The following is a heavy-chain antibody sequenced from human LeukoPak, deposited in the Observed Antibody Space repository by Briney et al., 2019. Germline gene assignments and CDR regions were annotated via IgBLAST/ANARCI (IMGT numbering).Heavy chain of an antibody. J-gene: IGHJ5*01. V-gene: IGHV3-23*01. Sequence: GGSLRLSCAASGFTFSSYSMNWVRQAPGKGLEWVSAISTTTYYADFVEGRFTISRDNSKNTLYLQMNSLRAEDTAVYYCAKPIGPRYGDYHNSCFDSWGQGTLVTVSS. D-gene: IGHD4-17*01. CDR3: AKPIGPRYGDYHNSCFDS. CDR2: ISTTT. CDR1: GFTFSSYS.